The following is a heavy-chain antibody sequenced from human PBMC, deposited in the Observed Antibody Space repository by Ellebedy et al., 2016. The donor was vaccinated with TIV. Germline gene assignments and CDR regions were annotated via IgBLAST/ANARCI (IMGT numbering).Heavy chain of an antibody. D-gene: IGHD3-10*01. V-gene: IGHV3-11*06. Sequence: GGSLRLXXAASGFTFSDFYMAWIRQAPGRGLELVSYISGSSSYISYADSVRGRFTISRDSAGNSLYLQMNGLRVEDTAVYFCARTRGGEFDYWGQGSLVTVSS. CDR3: ARTRGGEFDY. J-gene: IGHJ4*02. CDR2: ISGSSSYI. CDR1: GFTFSDFY.